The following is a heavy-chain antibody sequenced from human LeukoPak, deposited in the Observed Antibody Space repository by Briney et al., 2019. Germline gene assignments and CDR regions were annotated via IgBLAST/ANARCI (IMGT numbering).Heavy chain of an antibody. CDR1: GFTFSSYW. CDR2: IKSDGST. Sequence: GGSLRLSCAASGFTFSSYWMHWVRQAPGKGLVWVSRIKSDGSTNYADSVKGRFTISRDTAKNTVSLQMNSLRAEDTGVYYCARAPSEIGGYYPEYFRHWGQGTLVTVSS. V-gene: IGHV3-74*01. CDR3: ARAPSEIGGYYPEYFRH. J-gene: IGHJ1*01. D-gene: IGHD3-22*01.